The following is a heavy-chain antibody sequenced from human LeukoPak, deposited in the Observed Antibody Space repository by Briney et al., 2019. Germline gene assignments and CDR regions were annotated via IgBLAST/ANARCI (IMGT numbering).Heavy chain of an antibody. V-gene: IGHV3-23*01. CDR2: MSGSGGST. Sequence: GGSLRLSCAASGFTFSSYAMSWVRQAPGKGLEWVSTMSGSGGSTYYADSVKGRFTISRDNSRDTLYLQMNSLRAEDTAVYYCAKGYYDYVWGSYYFDYWGQGTLVTVSS. CDR3: AKGYYDYVWGSYYFDY. D-gene: IGHD3-16*01. J-gene: IGHJ4*02. CDR1: GFTFSSYA.